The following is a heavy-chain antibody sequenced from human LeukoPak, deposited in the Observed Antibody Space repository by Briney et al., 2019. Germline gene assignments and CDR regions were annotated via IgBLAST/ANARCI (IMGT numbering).Heavy chain of an antibody. CDR2: INTDGSST. V-gene: IGHV3-74*01. CDR1: GFTFNNYG. Sequence: GGSLRLSCAASGFTFNNYGMNWVRQAPGKGLVWVSRINTDGSSTSYADSVKGRFTISRDNAKNMLYLQMNSLRAEDTAVYYCARPAPPYSSSGPAHDWGQGTLVTVSS. D-gene: IGHD6-6*01. J-gene: IGHJ4*02. CDR3: ARPAPPYSSSGPAHD.